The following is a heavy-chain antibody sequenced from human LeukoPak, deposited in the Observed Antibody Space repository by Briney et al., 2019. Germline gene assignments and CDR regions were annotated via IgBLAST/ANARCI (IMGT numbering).Heavy chain of an antibody. V-gene: IGHV1-18*01. CDR1: GYTFTTYG. CDR2: ISPYNSNT. J-gene: IGHJ5*01. CDR3: ARSISGRFDS. D-gene: IGHD3-3*02. Sequence: ASVKVSCKASGYTFTTYGISWVRQAPGQGLEWMGWISPYNSNTNYAQNLQGRVTMTTETSTSTAYMDLKNLRSDDTTVYYCARSISGRFDSWGQGTLVTVSS.